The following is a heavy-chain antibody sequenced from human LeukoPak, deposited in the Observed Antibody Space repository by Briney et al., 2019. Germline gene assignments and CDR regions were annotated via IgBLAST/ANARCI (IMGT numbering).Heavy chain of an antibody. Sequence: SETLSLTCTISGGSISSSSYYWGWIRQPPGKGLEWIGSIYYSGSTYYNPSLKSRVTISVDTSKNQFSLKLSSVTAADTAVYYCARALKPNWFDPWGQGTLVTVSS. D-gene: IGHD4/OR15-4a*01. V-gene: IGHV4-39*07. CDR3: ARALKPNWFDP. CDR2: IYYSGST. J-gene: IGHJ5*02. CDR1: GGSISSSSYY.